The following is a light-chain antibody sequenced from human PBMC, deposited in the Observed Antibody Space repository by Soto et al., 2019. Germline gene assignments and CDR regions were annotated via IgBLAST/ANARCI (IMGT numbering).Light chain of an antibody. J-gene: IGLJ1*01. CDR2: SNN. CDR1: GSNIGSNT. CDR3: AAWDDSLNGLV. Sequence: QPVLTQPPSASGTPGQTVTISCSGGGSNIGSNTVHWYQQLPGTAPKLVIYSNNQRPSGVPDRFSGSKSGTSASLAISGLQSEDEADYSCAAWDDSLNGLVFGTGTKLTVL. V-gene: IGLV1-44*01.